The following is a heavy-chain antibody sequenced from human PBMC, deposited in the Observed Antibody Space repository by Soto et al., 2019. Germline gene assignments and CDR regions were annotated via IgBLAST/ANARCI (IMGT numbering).Heavy chain of an antibody. V-gene: IGHV3-7*01. D-gene: IGHD4-17*01. CDR1: GFTFSSYW. J-gene: IGHJ4*02. CDR2: IKQDGSEK. CDR3: ARVIYGDYDPLDY. Sequence: GGSLRLSCAASGFTFSSYWMSWVRQAPGKGLEWVANIKQDGSEKYYVDSVKGRFTISRDNAKNSLYLQMNSLRAEDTAVYYCARVIYGDYDPLDYWGQGTLVTVSS.